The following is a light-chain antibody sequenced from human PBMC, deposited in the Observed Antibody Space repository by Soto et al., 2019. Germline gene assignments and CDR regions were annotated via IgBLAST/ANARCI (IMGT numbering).Light chain of an antibody. Sequence: EIVMTQSPATLSVSLGGRATLSCRASQSVSSNLAWYQQKPGQAPRLLIYGASTRATGIPARFSGSGSGTESTLTISSLQSEDFAVYYCQQRSNWPPITFGQGTRLEIK. CDR1: QSVSSN. J-gene: IGKJ5*01. V-gene: IGKV3-15*01. CDR3: QQRSNWPPIT. CDR2: GAS.